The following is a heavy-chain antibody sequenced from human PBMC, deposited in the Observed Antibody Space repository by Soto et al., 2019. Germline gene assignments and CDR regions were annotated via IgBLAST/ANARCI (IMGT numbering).Heavy chain of an antibody. CDR2: ISGSGGST. J-gene: IGHJ4*02. CDR1: GFTFSSYA. Sequence: GSLRLSCAASGFTFSSYAMSWVRQAPGRGLEWVSAISGSGGSTYYADSVKGRFTISRDNSKNTLYLQMNSLRAEDTAVYYCAKDPAIVVVVAARPDYWGQGTLVTVSS. D-gene: IGHD2-15*01. V-gene: IGHV3-23*01. CDR3: AKDPAIVVVVAARPDY.